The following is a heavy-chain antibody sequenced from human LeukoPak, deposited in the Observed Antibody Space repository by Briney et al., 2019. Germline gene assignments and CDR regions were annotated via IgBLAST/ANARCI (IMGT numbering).Heavy chain of an antibody. Sequence: GGSLRLSCVASAFTFRNSWMSWVRQVPGNALEWVANLQQDGREKNYVGSVMGRFTIYRDNGKFSMYLEMNSLRAEDTAVYFCARERQGSSYYDGKESFDYWGQGTLVTVSS. V-gene: IGHV3-7*01. CDR2: LQQDGREK. CDR1: AFTFRNSW. D-gene: IGHD1-26*01. CDR3: ARERQGSSYYDGKESFDY. J-gene: IGHJ4*02.